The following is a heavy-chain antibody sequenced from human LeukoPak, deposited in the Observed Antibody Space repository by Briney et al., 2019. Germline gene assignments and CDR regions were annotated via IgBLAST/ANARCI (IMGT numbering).Heavy chain of an antibody. CDR1: GGSISTYY. CDR2: IYYSGST. V-gene: IGHV4-59*08. Sequence: PSETLSLTCTVSGGSISTYYWNWIRQPPGKGLQWIGYIYYSGSTIYNPSLKSRVTISVDTSKNQFSLNLSSVTAADTAVYYCARSSSCYGGCYFDYWGQGTLVTVSS. J-gene: IGHJ4*02. D-gene: IGHD2-2*01. CDR3: ARSSSCYGGCYFDY.